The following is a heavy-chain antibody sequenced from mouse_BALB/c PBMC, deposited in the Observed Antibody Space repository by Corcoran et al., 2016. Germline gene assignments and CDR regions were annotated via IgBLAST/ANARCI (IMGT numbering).Heavy chain of an antibody. Sequence: EVQLQQSGPELVKPGASMKISCKASGYSFTGYTMNWVKQSHGKNLEWIGLINPYNGGTSYNQKFKGKATLTVDKSSSTAYMELLSLTSEDSAVYYCARERAMITRLGYYAMDSWGQGTSVTVSS. D-gene: IGHD2-4*01. CDR1: GYSFTGYT. CDR2: INPYNGGT. V-gene: IGHV1-18*01. CDR3: ARERAMITRLGYYAMDS. J-gene: IGHJ4*01.